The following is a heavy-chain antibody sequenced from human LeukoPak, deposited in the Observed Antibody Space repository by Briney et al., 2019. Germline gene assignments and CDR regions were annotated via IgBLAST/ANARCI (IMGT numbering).Heavy chain of an antibody. V-gene: IGHV3-23*01. CDR2: ITGSGGST. J-gene: IGHJ4*02. D-gene: IGHD3-10*01. CDR1: GFTFSSYA. Sequence: PGGSLRLSCAASGFTFSSYAMSWVRQAPGKGLEWVSAITGSGGSTYYADSVKGRFTISRDNSKNRLYLQMNSLRAEDTAVYYCARDAMVPLTPSGPIDYWGQGTLVTVSS. CDR3: ARDAMVPLTPSGPIDY.